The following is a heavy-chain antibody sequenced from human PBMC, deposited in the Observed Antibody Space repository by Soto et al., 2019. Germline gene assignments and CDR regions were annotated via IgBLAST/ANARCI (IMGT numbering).Heavy chain of an antibody. CDR3: EKEFEGFPCH. CDR1: GFIFSNYA. J-gene: IGHJ4*02. CDR2: INGGDGDNT. V-gene: IGHV3-23*01. D-gene: IGHD3-9*01. Sequence: PGGTLRLSCAVSGFIFSNYAMSWVRQPPGKGLEWVSLINGGDGDNTYYADSVKGRLTFSRDNSKNKLYLHLNCLRAVDTALYYCEKEFEGFPCHWGQGSLGTVSS.